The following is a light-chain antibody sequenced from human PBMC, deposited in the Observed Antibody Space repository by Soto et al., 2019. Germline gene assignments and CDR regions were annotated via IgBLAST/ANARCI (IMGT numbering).Light chain of an antibody. V-gene: IGKV3-20*01. Sequence: EIVLTQSPGTLSLSPGERATLTCRASQSVSSSYLAWYQQKPGQAPMLLIYGASSRATGIPDRFSGSGSGTDFTLTISRLEPEDFAVYYCQQYGSSPHVAFGQGTKVEIK. J-gene: IGKJ1*01. CDR1: QSVSSSY. CDR3: QQYGSSPHVA. CDR2: GAS.